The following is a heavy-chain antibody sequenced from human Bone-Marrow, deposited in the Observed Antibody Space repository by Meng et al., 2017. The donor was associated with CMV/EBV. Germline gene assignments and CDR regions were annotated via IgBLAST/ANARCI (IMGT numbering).Heavy chain of an antibody. V-gene: IGHV3-30*02. CDR1: GFTFSSYG. CDR3: ARDVWLLTFYGMDV. J-gene: IGHJ6*02. CDR2: MWYDGSNK. D-gene: IGHD3-9*01. Sequence: GGSLRLSFAASGFTFSSYGMHWVRQAPGKGLEWVALMWYDGSNKYYADSVKGRFTISRDNSKNTLYLQMNSLRDEDMAVYYCARDVWLLTFYGMDVWGQGTTVTVSS.